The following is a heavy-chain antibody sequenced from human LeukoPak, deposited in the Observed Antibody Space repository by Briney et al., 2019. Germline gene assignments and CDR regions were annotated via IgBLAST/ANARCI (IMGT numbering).Heavy chain of an antibody. Sequence: PGGSLRLSCAASGFTFSSYGMHWVRQAPGKGLEWVAVISYDGSNKYYADSVKGRFTISRDNSKNTLYLQMNSLRAEDTAVYYCAKDLKSGYCSSTSCKAFDYWGQGTLVTVSS. CDR1: GFTFSSYG. J-gene: IGHJ4*02. CDR3: AKDLKSGYCSSTSCKAFDY. CDR2: ISYDGSNK. V-gene: IGHV3-30*18. D-gene: IGHD2-2*01.